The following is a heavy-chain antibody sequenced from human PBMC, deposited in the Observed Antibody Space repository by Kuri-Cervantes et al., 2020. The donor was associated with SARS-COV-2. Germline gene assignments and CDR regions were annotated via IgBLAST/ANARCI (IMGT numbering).Heavy chain of an antibody. CDR3: ATSYYYDSSGYYGWFDP. CDR2: IYYRGST. J-gene: IGHJ5*02. CDR1: GVSVGSSRYY. D-gene: IGHD3-22*01. Sequence: SETLSLTCTVSGVSVGSSRYYWGWIRQPPGKGLEWLGTIYYRGSTYYNPSLKSRVTISVDTSWNQFSLKLSSVTASDTAVYYCATSYYYDSSGYYGWFDPWGQGVLVTVSS. V-gene: IGHV4-39*01.